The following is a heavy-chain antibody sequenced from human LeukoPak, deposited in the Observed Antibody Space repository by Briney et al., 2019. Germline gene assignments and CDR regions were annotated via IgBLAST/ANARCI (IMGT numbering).Heavy chain of an antibody. Sequence: ASVKVSCKASGYTFTGYYMHWVRQAPGQGLEWMGWINPNSGGTNYAQKFQGRVTMTRDTSISTAYKELSRLRSDDTAVYYCARDRGTYYDILTGSLPLYGMDVWGQGTTVTVSS. CDR1: GYTFTGYY. CDR3: ARDRGTYYDILTGSLPLYGMDV. V-gene: IGHV1-2*02. J-gene: IGHJ6*02. D-gene: IGHD3-9*01. CDR2: INPNSGGT.